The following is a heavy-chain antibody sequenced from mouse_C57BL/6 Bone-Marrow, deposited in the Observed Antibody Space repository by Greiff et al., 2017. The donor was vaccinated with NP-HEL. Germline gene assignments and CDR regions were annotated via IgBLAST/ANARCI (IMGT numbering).Heavy chain of an antibody. J-gene: IGHJ4*01. Sequence: QVQLKQPGAELVRPGTSVKLSCKASGYTFTSYWMHWVKQRPGQGLEWIGVIDPSDSSTNYNQKFKGKATLTVDTSSSTAYMQLSSLTSEDSAVYYCAYSYAMDYWGQGTSVTVSS. CDR3: AYSYAMDY. CDR1: GYTFTSYW. CDR2: IDPSDSST. D-gene: IGHD2-1*01. V-gene: IGHV1-59*01.